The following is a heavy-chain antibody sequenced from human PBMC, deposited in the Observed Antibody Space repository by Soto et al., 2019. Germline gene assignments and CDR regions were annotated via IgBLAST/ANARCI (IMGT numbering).Heavy chain of an antibody. Sequence: EVQLVESGGGLVQPGGSLRLSCTASGFTFSNYWMSWVRQAPGEGLEWVANMNQDGSERYYVDSVKGRLTISRDNAKNSLYLQVSSLRVEDTAIYYCTRDRSGTMLFWGQGTLVTVSS. CDR2: MNQDGSER. D-gene: IGHD1-7*01. CDR1: GFTFSNYW. CDR3: TRDRSGTMLF. V-gene: IGHV3-7*01. J-gene: IGHJ4*02.